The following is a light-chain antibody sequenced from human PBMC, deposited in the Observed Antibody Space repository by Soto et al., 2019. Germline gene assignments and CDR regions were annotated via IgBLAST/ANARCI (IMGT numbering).Light chain of an antibody. CDR1: SHDVGRYDY. CDR3: NSYTSSNTLV. CDR2: EVT. V-gene: IGLV2-14*01. Sequence: QSVLTQPASVSGSPGQSITISCTGTSHDVGRYDYVSWYQQHPGKAPKIMIYEVTYRPSGVSNRFSASKSGNTASLTISGLQPEDEADYYCNSYTSSNTLVFGTGTKVTVL. J-gene: IGLJ1*01.